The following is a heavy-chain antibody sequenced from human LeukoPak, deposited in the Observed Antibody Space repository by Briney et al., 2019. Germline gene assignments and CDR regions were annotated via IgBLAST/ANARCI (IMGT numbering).Heavy chain of an antibody. V-gene: IGHV6-1*01. CDR3: ARTLSSGYPDYFYYMDV. CDR1: GDSVSSNSAA. Sequence: SQTLSLTCAISGDSVSSNSAAWNWIRQSPSRGLEWLGRTYYRSKWYNDYAVSVKSRITINPDTSKNQFSLQLNSVTPEDTAVYYCARTLSSGYPDYFYYMDVWGKGTTVTISS. CDR2: TYYRSKWYN. D-gene: IGHD3-22*01. J-gene: IGHJ6*03.